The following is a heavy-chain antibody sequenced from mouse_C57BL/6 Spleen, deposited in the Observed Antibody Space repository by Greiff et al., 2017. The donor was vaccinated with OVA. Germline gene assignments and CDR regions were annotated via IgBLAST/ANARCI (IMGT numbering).Heavy chain of an antibody. J-gene: IGHJ1*03. Sequence: VQLQQSGPELVKPGASVKISCKASGYSFTGYYMNWVKQSPEQSLEWIGEINPSTGGTTYNQKFKAKATLTVDKSSSTAYMQRKSLTSEDSAVYYCATFTRGYVDVWGTPTTVTASS. CDR2: INPSTGGT. CDR3: ATFTRGYVDV. CDR1: GYSFTGYY. V-gene: IGHV1-42*01.